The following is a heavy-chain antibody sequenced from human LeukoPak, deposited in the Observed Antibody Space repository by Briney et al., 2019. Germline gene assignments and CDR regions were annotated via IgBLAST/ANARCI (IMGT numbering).Heavy chain of an antibody. CDR3: ARDSVSRSLDY. CDR1: GGSISSSSYY. V-gene: IGHV4-39*07. Sequence: PSETLSLTCTVSGGSISSSSYYWGWIRQPPGKGLEWIGSIYYSGSTYYNPSLKSRVTISVDTSKDQFSLKLSSVTAADTAVYYCARDSVSRSLDYWGQGTLVTVSS. D-gene: IGHD5/OR15-5a*01. J-gene: IGHJ4*02. CDR2: IYYSGST.